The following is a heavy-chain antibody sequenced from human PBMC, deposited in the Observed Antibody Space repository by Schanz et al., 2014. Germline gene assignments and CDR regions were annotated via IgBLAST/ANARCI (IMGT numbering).Heavy chain of an antibody. Sequence: QVQLVQSGAEVKKPGSSMKVSCKASGGTFNSYTINWVRQAPGQGLEWMGRIIPILGIANYAQKFQGRVTITADRSTGTAYMELRSLRSDDTAVYYCARDRRRYCSTASCLHDNWFDPWGEGTLVIVSS. CDR2: IIPILGIA. J-gene: IGHJ5*02. CDR1: GGTFNSYT. V-gene: IGHV1-69*08. CDR3: ARDRRRYCSTASCLHDNWFDP. D-gene: IGHD2-2*01.